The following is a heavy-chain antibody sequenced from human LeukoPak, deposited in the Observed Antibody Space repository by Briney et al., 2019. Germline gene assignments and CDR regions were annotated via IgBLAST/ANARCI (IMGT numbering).Heavy chain of an antibody. CDR3: ARLSSSSWFQWWLDP. CDR1: GGSISSSSYY. V-gene: IGHV4-39*01. Sequence: PSETLSLTCTVSGGSISSSSYYWGWIRQPPGKGLEWIGSINYSGTTYYNPSLKSRVTISVDASKKQFSLKLSSVTAADTAVYYCARLSSSSWFQWWLDPWGQGTLVTVSS. D-gene: IGHD6-13*01. J-gene: IGHJ5*02. CDR2: INYSGTT.